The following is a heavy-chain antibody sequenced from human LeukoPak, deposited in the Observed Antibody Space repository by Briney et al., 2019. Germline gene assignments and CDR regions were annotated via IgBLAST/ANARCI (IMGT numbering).Heavy chain of an antibody. CDR1: GFTFSSYS. Sequence: KTGGSLRLSCAASGFTFSSYSMNWVRQAPGKGLEWVSSISSSSSYIYYADSVKGRFTISRDNAKNSLYLQMNSLRAEDTAVYYCARGVYGIVGASGASFDPWGQGTLVTVSS. V-gene: IGHV3-21*01. D-gene: IGHD1-26*01. CDR2: ISSSSSYI. J-gene: IGHJ5*02. CDR3: ARGVYGIVGASGASFDP.